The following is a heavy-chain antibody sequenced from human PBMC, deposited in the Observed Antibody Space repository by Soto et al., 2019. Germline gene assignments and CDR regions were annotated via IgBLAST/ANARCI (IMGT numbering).Heavy chain of an antibody. J-gene: IGHJ4*02. CDR3: ARVDGYSYANGIDY. Sequence: PGGSLRLSCAASGFTVSSNYMSWVRQAPGKGLEWVSVIYSGGSTYYADSVKGRFTISRHNSKNTLYLQMNSLRAEDTAVYYCARVDGYSYANGIDYWGQGTLVTVSS. CDR2: IYSGGST. V-gene: IGHV3-53*04. CDR1: GFTVSSNY. D-gene: IGHD5-18*01.